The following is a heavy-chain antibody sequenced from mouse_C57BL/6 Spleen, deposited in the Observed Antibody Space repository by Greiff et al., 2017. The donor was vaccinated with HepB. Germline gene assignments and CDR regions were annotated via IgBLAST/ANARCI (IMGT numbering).Heavy chain of an antibody. Sequence: VQRVESGAELVKPGASVKISCKASGYAFSSYWMNWVKQRPGKGLEWIGQIYPGDGDTNYNGKFKGKATLTADKSSSTAYMQLSSLTSEDSAVYFCARSPLTGSYAMDYWGQGTSVTVSS. D-gene: IGHD4-1*01. CDR3: ARSPLTGSYAMDY. V-gene: IGHV1-80*01. CDR2: IYPGDGDT. CDR1: GYAFSSYW. J-gene: IGHJ4*01.